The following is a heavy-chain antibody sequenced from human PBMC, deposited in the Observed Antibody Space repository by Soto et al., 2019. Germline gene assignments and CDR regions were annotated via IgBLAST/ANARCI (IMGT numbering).Heavy chain of an antibody. V-gene: IGHV4-59*08. Sequence: SETLSLTCTVSGGSISSYYWSWIRQPPGKGLEWIGYIYYSGSTNYNPSLKSRVTISVDTSKNQFSLKLSSVTAADTAVYYCARHGLLELSRVGFGELLADPFFDYWGQGTLVTSPQ. CDR2: IYYSGST. CDR3: ARHGLLELSRVGFGELLADPFFDY. J-gene: IGHJ4*02. CDR1: GGSISSYY. D-gene: IGHD3-10*01.